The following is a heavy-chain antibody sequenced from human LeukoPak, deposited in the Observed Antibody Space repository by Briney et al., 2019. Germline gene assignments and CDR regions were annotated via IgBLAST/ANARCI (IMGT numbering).Heavy chain of an antibody. CDR3: ARGVVVPAAIYFRYYYGMDV. J-gene: IGHJ6*02. V-gene: IGHV3-48*01. CDR2: ISSSSSTI. D-gene: IGHD2-2*01. CDR1: GFTVSDNC. Sequence: GGSLRLSCVASGFTVSDNCMSWVRQAPGKGLEWVSYISSSSSTIYYADSVKGRFTISRDNAKNSLYLQMNSLRAEDTAVYYCARGVVVPAAIYFRYYYGMDVWGQGTTVTVSS.